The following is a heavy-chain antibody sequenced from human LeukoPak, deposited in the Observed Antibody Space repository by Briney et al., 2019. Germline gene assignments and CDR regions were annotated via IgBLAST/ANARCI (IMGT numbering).Heavy chain of an antibody. CDR1: GGSISSYY. CDR3: ARRVVVAATPSPYYYYYMDV. V-gene: IGHV4-4*09. J-gene: IGHJ6*03. Sequence: SETLSLTCTVSGGSISSYYWSWIRQPPGKGLEWIGYIYTSGSTNYNPSLKSRVTISVDTSKNQFSLKLSSVTAADTAVYYCARRVVVAATPSPYYYYYMDVWGKGTTVTVSS. D-gene: IGHD2-15*01. CDR2: IYTSGST.